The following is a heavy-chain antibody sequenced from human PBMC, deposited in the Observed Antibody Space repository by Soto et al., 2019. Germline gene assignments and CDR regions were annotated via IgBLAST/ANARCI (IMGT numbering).Heavy chain of an antibody. Sequence: QVQLVESGGGVVQPGRSLRLSCAASGFTFSSYAMHWVRQAPGKGLEWVAVISYDGSNKYYADSVKGRFTISRDNPKNTLYLQMNSLRAEDTAVYYCARGLDYGDYSAAGYWGQGTLVTVSS. V-gene: IGHV3-30-3*01. D-gene: IGHD4-17*01. CDR3: ARGLDYGDYSAAGY. CDR2: ISYDGSNK. J-gene: IGHJ4*02. CDR1: GFTFSSYA.